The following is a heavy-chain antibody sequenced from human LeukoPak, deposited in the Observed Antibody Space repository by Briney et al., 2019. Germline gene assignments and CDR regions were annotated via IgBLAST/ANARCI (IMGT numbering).Heavy chain of an antibody. CDR3: AKILAPTVAVYFDD. D-gene: IGHD4-11*01. V-gene: IGHV3-30*02. J-gene: IGHJ4*02. CDR1: GFTFSSYG. CDR2: IRYDGSNK. Sequence: PGGSLRLSCAASGFTFSSYGMHWVRQAPGKGLEWVAFIRYDGSNKYYADSVKGRFTISRDNSKNTLDLQMNSLRAEDTAVYYCAKILAPTVAVYFDDWGQGTLVTVSS.